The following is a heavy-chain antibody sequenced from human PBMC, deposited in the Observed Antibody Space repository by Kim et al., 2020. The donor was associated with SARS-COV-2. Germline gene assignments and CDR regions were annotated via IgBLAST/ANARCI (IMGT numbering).Heavy chain of an antibody. Sequence: SETLSLTCTVSGGSISSSSYYWGWIRQPPGKGLEWIGSIYYSGSTYYNPSLKSRVTISVDTSKNQFSLKLSSVTAADTAVYYCARQNQHDSSGYYRIGFDYWGQGTLVTVSS. J-gene: IGHJ4*02. V-gene: IGHV4-39*01. CDR2: IYYSGST. D-gene: IGHD3-22*01. CDR1: GGSISSSSYY. CDR3: ARQNQHDSSGYYRIGFDY.